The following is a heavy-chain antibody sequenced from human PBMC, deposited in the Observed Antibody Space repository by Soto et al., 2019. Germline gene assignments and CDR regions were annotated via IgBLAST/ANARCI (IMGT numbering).Heavy chain of an antibody. Sequence: ASVKVSCKASGYTFTGYYMHWVRQAPGQGLEWMGWINPNSGGTNYAQKFQGWVTMTRDTSISTAYMELSRLRSDDTAVYYCARDLAYSEYSSSSQVDNYYYYGMDVWGQGTTVTVSS. CDR3: ARDLAYSEYSSSSQVDNYYYYGMDV. V-gene: IGHV1-2*04. J-gene: IGHJ6*02. CDR1: GYTFTGYY. CDR2: INPNSGGT. D-gene: IGHD6-6*01.